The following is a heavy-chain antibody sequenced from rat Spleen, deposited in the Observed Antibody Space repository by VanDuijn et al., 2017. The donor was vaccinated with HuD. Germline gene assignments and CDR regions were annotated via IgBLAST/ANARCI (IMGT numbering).Heavy chain of an antibody. CDR3: ARRHYGYTDYFDY. CDR2: ISYDGGSI. CDR1: GFTFINYD. J-gene: IGHJ2*01. V-gene: IGHV5-29*01. Sequence: EVQLVESDGGLVQPGRSLKLSCAASGFTFINYDMAWVRQAPKRGLEWVAYISYDGGSIYYRDSVKGRFTISRDNAKSTLYLQMDSLRSEDTATYYCARRHYGYTDYFDYWGQGVMVTVSS. D-gene: IGHD1-9*01.